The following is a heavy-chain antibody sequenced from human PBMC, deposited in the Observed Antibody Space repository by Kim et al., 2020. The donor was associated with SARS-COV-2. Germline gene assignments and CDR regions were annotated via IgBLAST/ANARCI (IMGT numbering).Heavy chain of an antibody. J-gene: IGHJ4*02. CDR2: T. D-gene: IGHD6-6*01. V-gene: IGHV3-11*05. CDR3: ARGGSSSPFDY. Sequence: TNYADSGKGRFTLSRDNAKNSLYLQMNSLRAEDTAVYYCARGGSSSPFDYWGQGTLVTVSS.